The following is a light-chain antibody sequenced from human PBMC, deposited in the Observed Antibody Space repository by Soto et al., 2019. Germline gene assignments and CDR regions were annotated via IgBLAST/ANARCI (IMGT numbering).Light chain of an antibody. CDR1: QSVSSSY. J-gene: IGKJ4*01. Sequence: EIVLTQSPGTLSLSPGERATLSCRASQSVSSSYLAWYQQKPGQAPRLLIYGASSRATGIPDRFSGSGSGTDLPLSISRLEPEEFPVYYCQRYGSSPLTFGGGTKVEI. CDR3: QRYGSSPLT. V-gene: IGKV3-20*01. CDR2: GAS.